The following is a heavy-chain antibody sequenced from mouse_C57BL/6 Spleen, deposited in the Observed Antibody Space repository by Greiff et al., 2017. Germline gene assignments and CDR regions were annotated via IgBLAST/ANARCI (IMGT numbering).Heavy chain of an antibody. CDR1: GYTFTDYN. D-gene: IGHD2-3*01. V-gene: IGHV1-22*01. CDR3: ARDGYSYFDH. J-gene: IGHJ2*01. CDR2: INPNNGGT. Sequence: LVEPGASVKMSCKASGYTFTDYNMHWVKQSHGKSLEWIGYINPNNGGTSYNQKFKGKATLTVNKSSSTAYMELRSLTSEDSAVYYCARDGYSYFDHWGKGTTLTVSS.